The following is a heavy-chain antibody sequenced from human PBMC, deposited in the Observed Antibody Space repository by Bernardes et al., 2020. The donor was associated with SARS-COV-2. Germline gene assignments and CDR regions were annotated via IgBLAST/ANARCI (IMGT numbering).Heavy chain of an antibody. CDR3: AKVSDDSSVPDY. J-gene: IGHJ4*02. Sequence: GGSLRLSCAASGFTFDDYAMHWVRQAPGKGLEWVSGISWNSGSIGYADSVKGRFTISRDNAKNSLYLQMNSLRAEDTALYYCAKVSDDSSVPDYWGQGTLVTVSS. CDR2: ISWNSGSI. D-gene: IGHD3-22*01. CDR1: GFTFDDYA. V-gene: IGHV3-9*01.